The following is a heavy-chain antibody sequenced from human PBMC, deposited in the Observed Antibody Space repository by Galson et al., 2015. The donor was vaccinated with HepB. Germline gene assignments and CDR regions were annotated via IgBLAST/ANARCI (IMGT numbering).Heavy chain of an antibody. Sequence: SLRLSCAASGFTFSTYAMSWVRQAPGKGLEWVSIISSSGGTTYYADSVKGRFTISRDNSKNTLYLQMNSLRGEDTAVYYCAKRRGPAELGSPYYFDYWGQGTLVTVSS. CDR2: ISSSGGTT. J-gene: IGHJ4*02. V-gene: IGHV3-23*01. D-gene: IGHD1-26*01. CDR3: AKRRGPAELGSPYYFDY. CDR1: GFTFSTYA.